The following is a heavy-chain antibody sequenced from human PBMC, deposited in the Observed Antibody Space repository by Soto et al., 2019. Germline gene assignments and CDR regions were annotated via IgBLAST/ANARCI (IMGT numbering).Heavy chain of an antibody. CDR1: GFTFSDHY. Sequence: VQLVESGGGLVQPGGSLRLSCAASGFTFSDHYMDWVRQAPGKGLEWVGRTRNKANGYTTEYAASVKGRFTISRDDSKNSLYLQMNSLKTEDTAVYYCAGLSGTPFDYWGQGTLVTVSS. V-gene: IGHV3-72*01. J-gene: IGHJ4*02. CDR3: AGLSGTPFDY. CDR2: TRNKANGYTT. D-gene: IGHD1-7*01.